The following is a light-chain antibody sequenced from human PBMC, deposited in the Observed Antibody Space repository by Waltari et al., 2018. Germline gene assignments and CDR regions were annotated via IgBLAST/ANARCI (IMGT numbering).Light chain of an antibody. J-gene: IGKJ4*01. CDR3: QQYNSYSTLT. Sequence: DIQMTQSPSTLSASVGDRVPITCRASQSISSWLAWYQQKPGKAPKLLIYDASSLESGVPSRFSGSGSGTEFTLTISSLQPDDFATYYCQQYNSYSTLTFGGGTKVEIK. CDR1: QSISSW. V-gene: IGKV1-5*01. CDR2: DAS.